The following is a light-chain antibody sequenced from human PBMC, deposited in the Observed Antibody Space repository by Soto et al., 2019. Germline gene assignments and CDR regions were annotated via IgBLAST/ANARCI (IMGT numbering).Light chain of an antibody. V-gene: IGKV3-20*01. CDR1: QSVSSSF. CDR2: GAS. J-gene: IGKJ1*01. CDR3: LQYGTSPRT. Sequence: EVVLTQSPGTLSLSPGERATLSCRASQSVSSSFLAWYQQKPGQAPRLLIYGASSRATGIPARFSGSGSGTDFTLSISRLEPEDFAVYYCLQYGTSPRTFGQGTKVDIK.